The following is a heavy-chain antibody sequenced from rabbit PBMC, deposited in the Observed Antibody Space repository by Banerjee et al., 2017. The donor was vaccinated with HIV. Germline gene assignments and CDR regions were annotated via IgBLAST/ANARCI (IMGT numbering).Heavy chain of an antibody. D-gene: IGHD1-1*01. Sequence: QSLEESGGDLVKPGASLTLTCTASGFSFSSSYYMCWVRQAPGKGLEWIGCIGTGSGSTYYASGAKGRFTISKTSSTTVTLQLNSLTAADTAIYFCARDRANSGGSLTLFNLWGPGTLVTVS. CDR2: IGTGSGST. V-gene: IGHV1S40*01. J-gene: IGHJ4*01. CDR3: ARDRANSGGSLTLFNL. CDR1: GFSFSSSYY.